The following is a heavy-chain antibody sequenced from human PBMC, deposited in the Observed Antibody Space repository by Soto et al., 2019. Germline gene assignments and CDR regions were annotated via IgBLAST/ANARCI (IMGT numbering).Heavy chain of an antibody. V-gene: IGHV3-23*01. CDR3: TKGRCGSGSITLRVDF. CDR2: ISGGGYTT. Sequence: ELQLLESGGGLVQPGGSLRRSCAASGFTFNNHAMTLFRQAPGKGMKRVSAISGGGYTTSYAASVKGRFTVSRDGSKYTLYLKMSILRPEDTVLYYCTKGRCGSGSITLRVDFWGQGTLVTFSS. D-gene: IGHD3-10*01. J-gene: IGHJ4*02. CDR1: GFTFNNHA.